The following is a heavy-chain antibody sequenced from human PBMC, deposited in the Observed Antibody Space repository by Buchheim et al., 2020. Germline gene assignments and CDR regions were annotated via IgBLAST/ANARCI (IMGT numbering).Heavy chain of an antibody. Sequence: EVQLVESGGGLVQPGGSLRLSCAASGFTFSSYWMHWVRQAPGKGLVWVSRINSDGSSTSYADSVKGRFTISRDNAKNTLYLQMNSLRAEDTAVYYCARDSAKYDFWSGYYYHGPEENWFDPWGQGTL. V-gene: IGHV3-74*01. D-gene: IGHD3-3*01. J-gene: IGHJ5*02. CDR2: INSDGSST. CDR3: ARDSAKYDFWSGYYYHGPEENWFDP. CDR1: GFTFSSYW.